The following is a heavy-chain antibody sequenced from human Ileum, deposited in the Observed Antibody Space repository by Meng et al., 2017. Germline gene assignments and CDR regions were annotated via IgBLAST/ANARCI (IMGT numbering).Heavy chain of an antibody. V-gene: IGHV3-74*03. CDR3: ARSDWFDP. Sequence: VSPVPSGGGLVQPGGALRLAFTASGFTFSSSWMHWVRQVPGKGLVWVSRIKYDGSITMYADFVKGRFTISRDNAKNTLYLQMNNLRAEDTAVYYCARSDWFDPWGQGTLVTVSS. J-gene: IGHJ5*02. CDR1: GFTFSSSW. CDR2: IKYDGSIT.